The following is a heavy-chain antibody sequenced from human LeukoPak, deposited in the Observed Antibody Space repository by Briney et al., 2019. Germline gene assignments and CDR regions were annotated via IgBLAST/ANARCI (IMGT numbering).Heavy chain of an antibody. CDR2: IIPIFGTA. V-gene: IGHV1-69*01. D-gene: IGHD3-3*01. CDR3: ARVQGVLRFLVPAFDI. CDR1: GGTFSSYA. J-gene: IGHJ3*02. Sequence: ASVKVSCKASGGTFSSYAISWVRQAPGQGLEWMGGIIPIFGTANYAQKFQGRVTITADESTSTAYMELSSLRSEDTAVYYCARVQGVLRFLVPAFDIWGQGTMVTVSS.